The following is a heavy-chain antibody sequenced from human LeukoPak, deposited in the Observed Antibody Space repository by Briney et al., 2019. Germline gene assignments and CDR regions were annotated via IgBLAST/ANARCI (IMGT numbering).Heavy chain of an antibody. V-gene: IGHV3-23*01. CDR1: GFTFSSYA. J-gene: IGHJ3*02. CDR2: ISGSGGST. D-gene: IGHD3-16*01. Sequence: SGGSLRLSCAASGFTFSSYAMSWVRQAPGKELEWVSAISGSGGSTYYADSVKGRFTISRDNSKNTLYLQMNSLRAEDTAVYYCAKGQRGSYGAFDIWGQGTMVTVSS. CDR3: AKGQRGSYGAFDI.